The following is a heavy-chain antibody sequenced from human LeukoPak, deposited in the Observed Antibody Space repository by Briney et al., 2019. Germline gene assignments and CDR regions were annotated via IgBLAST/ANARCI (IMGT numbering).Heavy chain of an antibody. CDR3: ARGYYLDLGSFDY. CDR1: GFHFRTYA. J-gene: IGHJ4*02. CDR2: ISYDATSE. Sequence: GGSLRLSCAASGFHFRTYAMHWVRQAPGKGLEWVSIISYDATSENYADSVKGRFSVSRDNSENTLFLQMNSLRPGDTAVYFCARGYYLDLGSFDYWGQGALVTVSS. V-gene: IGHV3-30*01. D-gene: IGHD3-10*01.